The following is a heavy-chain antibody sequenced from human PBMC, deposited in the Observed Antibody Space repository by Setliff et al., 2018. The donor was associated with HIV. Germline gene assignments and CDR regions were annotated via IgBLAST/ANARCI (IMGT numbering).Heavy chain of an antibody. CDR3: GTVRIAVPDDFDF. J-gene: IGHJ4*02. V-gene: IGHV1-69-2*01. Sequence: ASVKVSCKASGYSFTTYFMHWVRQAPGKGLEWMGRIDPEDGETIYAERFRGRISLTVDKSTGTAYMELNRLRSEDTAVYYCGTVRIAVPDDFDFWGQGTLVTVSA. CDR2: IDPEDGET. CDR1: GYSFTTYF. D-gene: IGHD6-19*01.